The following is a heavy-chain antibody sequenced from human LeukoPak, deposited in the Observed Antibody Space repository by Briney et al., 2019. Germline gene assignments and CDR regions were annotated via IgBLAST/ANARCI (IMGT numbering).Heavy chain of an antibody. V-gene: IGHV3-7*01. CDR3: AGGGYTAY. CDR2: IKEDGSQK. CDR1: EFTFSSYW. Sequence: PGGSLRLSCAASEFTFSSYWMLWVRQAPGKGPEWVANIKEDGSQKYYADSVKGRFTVSRDNAKNSLYLQINSLRAEDTAVYYCAGGGYTAYRGQGTLVTVSS. D-gene: IGHD5-24*01. J-gene: IGHJ4*02.